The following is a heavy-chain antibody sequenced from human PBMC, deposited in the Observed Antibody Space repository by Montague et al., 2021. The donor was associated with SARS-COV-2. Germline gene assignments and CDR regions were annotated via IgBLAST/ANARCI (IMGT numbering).Heavy chain of an antibody. J-gene: IGHJ4*02. D-gene: IGHD6-13*01. CDR2: ISTSGEIK. V-gene: IGHV3-48*02. CDR3: ARDALAASGSFDY. CDR1: GFTFSSYS. Sequence: SLRLSCAASGFTFSSYSMNWARQAPGKGLQWVSHISTSGEIKYYADSVKGRFSISRDNAEKAVSLQMNSLRDDDTAIYYCARDALAASGSFDYWGPGILVTVSS.